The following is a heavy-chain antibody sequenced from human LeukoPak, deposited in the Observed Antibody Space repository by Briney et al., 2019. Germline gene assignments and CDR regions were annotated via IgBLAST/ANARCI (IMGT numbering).Heavy chain of an antibody. CDR2: IRSNGGST. CDR3: AKDIGAPITMVRGVLDY. J-gene: IGHJ4*02. V-gene: IGHV3-64*01. CDR1: GFTFSSYA. D-gene: IGHD3-10*01. Sequence: GGSLRLSCAASGFTFSSYAMHWVRQAPGKGLEYVSTIRSNGGSTYYANSVKGRFTISRDNSKNTLYLQMGSLRAEDMAVYYCAKDIGAPITMVRGVLDYWGQGTLVTVSS.